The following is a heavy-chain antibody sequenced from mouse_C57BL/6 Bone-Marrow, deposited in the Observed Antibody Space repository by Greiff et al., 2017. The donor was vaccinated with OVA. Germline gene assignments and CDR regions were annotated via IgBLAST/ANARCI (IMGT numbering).Heavy chain of an antibody. J-gene: IGHJ4*01. V-gene: IGHV1-55*01. CDR1: GYTFTSYW. CDR3: ARVRAVTPEYYAMDY. CDR2: IYPGSGST. D-gene: IGHD2-2*01. Sequence: VQLQQPGAELVKPGASVKMSCKASGYTFTSYWITWVKQRPGQGLEWIGDIYPGSGSTNYNEQFKSKATLTVDTSSSTAYMQLSSLTSDDSAVSYCARVRAVTPEYYAMDYWGQGTSVTVSS.